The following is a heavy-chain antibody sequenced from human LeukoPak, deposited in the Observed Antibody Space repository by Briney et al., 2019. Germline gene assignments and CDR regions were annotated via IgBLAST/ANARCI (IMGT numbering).Heavy chain of an antibody. CDR1: GFPFSSHS. CDR3: ARAVYGFDAFDI. V-gene: IGHV3-21*01. Sequence: GGSLRLSCAASGFPFSSHSMHWVRQAPGKGLEWVSSISSSSSYIYYAESVKGRFTITRDNDKNSLYLQINSLRAEDTAVYYCARAVYGFDAFDIWGQGTMVTVSS. J-gene: IGHJ3*02. D-gene: IGHD4-17*01. CDR2: ISSSSSYI.